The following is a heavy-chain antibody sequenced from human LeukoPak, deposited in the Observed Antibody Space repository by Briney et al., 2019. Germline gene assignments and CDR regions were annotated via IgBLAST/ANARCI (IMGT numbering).Heavy chain of an antibody. Sequence: PGRSLRLSCAASGFTFDDYAMHWVRQAPGKGLEWVSGISWNSGSIGYADSVKGRFTISRDNAKNSLYLQMNSLRAEDTALYYCAKSGDSSGYYGDAFDIWGQGTMVTVSS. J-gene: IGHJ3*02. CDR1: GFTFDDYA. CDR2: ISWNSGSI. CDR3: AKSGDSSGYYGDAFDI. V-gene: IGHV3-9*01. D-gene: IGHD3-22*01.